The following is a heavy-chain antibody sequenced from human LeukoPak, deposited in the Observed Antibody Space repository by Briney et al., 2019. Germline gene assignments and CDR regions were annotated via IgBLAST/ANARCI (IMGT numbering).Heavy chain of an antibody. CDR2: IYYSGST. D-gene: IGHD3-22*01. CDR3: ASWGPYYYDSRGASGFDY. J-gene: IGHJ4*02. Sequence: PSQTLSLTCTVSGGSISSGDYYWSWIRQPPGKGLEWIGYIYYSGSTHYNPSLKSRVTISVDTSKNQFSLKLSSVTAADTAVYYCASWGPYYYDSRGASGFDYWGQGTLVTVSS. CDR1: GGSISSGDYY. V-gene: IGHV4-30-4*01.